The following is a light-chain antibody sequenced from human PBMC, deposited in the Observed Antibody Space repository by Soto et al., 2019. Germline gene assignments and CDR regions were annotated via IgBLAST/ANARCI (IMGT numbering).Light chain of an antibody. Sequence: DIVMTQSPDSLAVSLGGGATINCKSSKGVFYSSNNKNTLAWYRQKPGQPPKLLIYWASTRESGVPDRFSGSGSGTDFTLTISSLQAEDVAVYYCQQYYSTPRTFGQGTKVEIK. V-gene: IGKV4-1*01. J-gene: IGKJ1*01. CDR3: QQYYSTPRT. CDR1: KGVFYSSNNKNT. CDR2: WAS.